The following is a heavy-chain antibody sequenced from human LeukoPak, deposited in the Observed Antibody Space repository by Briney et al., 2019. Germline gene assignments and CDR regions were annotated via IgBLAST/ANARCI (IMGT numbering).Heavy chain of an antibody. CDR1: GFTFRNYW. CDR2: ISYDGSNQ. V-gene: IGHV3-30*03. D-gene: IGHD1-20*01. Sequence: GGSLRLSCEASGFTFRNYWMSWVRQAPGKGLEWVAVISYDGSNQYYADSVMGRFTISRDNSKNTLYLQMNSLRPEDTAVYYCARDDYNWNVDAFEIWGQGTMVTVSS. J-gene: IGHJ3*02. CDR3: ARDDYNWNVDAFEI.